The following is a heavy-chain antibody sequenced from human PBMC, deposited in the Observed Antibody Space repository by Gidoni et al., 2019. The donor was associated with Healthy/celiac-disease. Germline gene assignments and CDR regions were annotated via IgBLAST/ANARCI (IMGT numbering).Heavy chain of an antibody. CDR3: TTGDGSSWYYYYYYMDV. Sequence: EVQLVESGGGLVKPGGSLRLSCAASGFTFSNAWMNWVRQAPGQGLEWVGRIKSKTDGGTTDYAAPVKGRLTISRDDSKNTLYLQMNSLKTEDTAVYYCTTGDGSSWYYYYYYMDVWGKGTTVTVSS. CDR2: IKSKTDGGTT. V-gene: IGHV3-15*07. J-gene: IGHJ6*03. D-gene: IGHD6-13*01. CDR1: GFTFSNAW.